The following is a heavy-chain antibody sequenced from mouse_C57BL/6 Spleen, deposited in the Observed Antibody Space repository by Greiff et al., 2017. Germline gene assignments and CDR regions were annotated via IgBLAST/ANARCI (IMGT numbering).Heavy chain of an antibody. CDR3: ARSPYDYLYAMDY. D-gene: IGHD2-4*01. J-gene: IGHJ4*01. CDR2: IYPGSGST. CDR1: GYTFTSYW. V-gene: IGHV1-55*01. Sequence: VQLQQPGAELVKPGASVKMSCKASGYTFTSYWITWVKQRPGQGLEWIGDIYPGSGSTNYNEKFKSKATLTVDTSSSTAYMQLSSLTSEDSAVYYCARSPYDYLYAMDYWGQGTSVTVSS.